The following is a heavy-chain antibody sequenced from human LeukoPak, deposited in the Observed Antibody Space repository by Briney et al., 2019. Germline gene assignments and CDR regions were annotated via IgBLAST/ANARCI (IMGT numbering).Heavy chain of an antibody. CDR3: AKAGYYYGSGSYFKFDY. CDR1: GFTFDDYA. Sequence: GGSLRLSCAASGFTFDDYAMHLVRQAPGKGLEWVSGISWNSGSIGYADSVKGRFTISRDNAKNSLYLQMNSLRAEDTALYYCAKAGYYYGSGSYFKFDYWGQGTLVTVSS. D-gene: IGHD3-10*01. CDR2: ISWNSGSI. V-gene: IGHV3-9*01. J-gene: IGHJ4*02.